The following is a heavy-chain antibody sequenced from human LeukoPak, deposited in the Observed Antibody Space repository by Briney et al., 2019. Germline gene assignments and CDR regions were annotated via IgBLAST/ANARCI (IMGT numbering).Heavy chain of an antibody. J-gene: IGHJ5*02. CDR3: AKDGLVVAATTRYNWFDP. Sequence: GGSLRLSCAASGFTFSSYAMSWVRQAPGKGLEWVSSISGSGGTTYHADSVKGRFTISRDNSKNTLFLQMNSLRAEDTAVYYCAKDGLVVAATTRYNWFDPWGQGALVTVSS. CDR1: GFTFSSYA. V-gene: IGHV3-23*01. D-gene: IGHD2-15*01. CDR2: ISGSGGTT.